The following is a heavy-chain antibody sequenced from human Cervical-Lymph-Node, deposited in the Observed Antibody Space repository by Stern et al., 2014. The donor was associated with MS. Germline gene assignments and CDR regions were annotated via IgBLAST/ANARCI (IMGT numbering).Heavy chain of an antibody. V-gene: IGHV1-3*01. Sequence: QVQLEESGAEVKKPGASVKVSCKASGYTFTSYAMHWVRQAPGQRLEWMGWINAGNGNTKYSQKFQGRVTITRDTSASTAYMELSSLRSEDTAVYYCAREGRYYYDSSGYYYFDYWGQGTLVTVSS. J-gene: IGHJ4*02. CDR3: AREGRYYYDSSGYYYFDY. D-gene: IGHD3-22*01. CDR1: GYTFTSYA. CDR2: INAGNGNT.